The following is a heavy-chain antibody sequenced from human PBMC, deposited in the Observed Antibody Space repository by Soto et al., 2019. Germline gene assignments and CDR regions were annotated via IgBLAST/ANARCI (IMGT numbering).Heavy chain of an antibody. CDR2: INGGGGTT. CDR3: AKDRHPDGIWTFDY. D-gene: IGHD3-9*01. J-gene: IGHJ4*02. V-gene: IGHV3-23*01. CDR1: GFSFSGYT. Sequence: GSLRLCCAASGFSFSGYTMNWVRQAQGKGLEWISGINGGGGTTYYADSVKGRFTISRDDSKNILYLQMNSPRAEDTAIYYCAKDRHPDGIWTFDYWGRGTLVTVSS.